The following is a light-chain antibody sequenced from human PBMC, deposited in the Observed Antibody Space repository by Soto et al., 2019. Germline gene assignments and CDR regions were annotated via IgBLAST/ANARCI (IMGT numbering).Light chain of an antibody. Sequence: EIVLTQSPGTLSLSPGERATLSCRASQSVSGSYLAWYQQKPGQAPRLLIYAASSRATGIPDRFSGSGPGTDFTLTIRRLEPEDFAMYYCQQYGSSSLALGQGTKVDIK. CDR1: QSVSGSY. V-gene: IGKV3-20*01. CDR3: QQYGSSSLA. J-gene: IGKJ1*01. CDR2: AAS.